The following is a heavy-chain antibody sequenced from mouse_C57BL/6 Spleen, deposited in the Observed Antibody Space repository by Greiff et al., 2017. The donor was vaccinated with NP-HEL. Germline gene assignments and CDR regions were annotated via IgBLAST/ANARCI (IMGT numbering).Heavy chain of an antibody. Sequence: EVKLMESGGGLVKPGGSLKLSCAASGFTFSDYGMHWVRQAPEKGLEWVAYISSGSSTIYYADTVTGRFTISRDNAKNTLFLQMTSLRSEDTAMYYCARNYGSSFDCWGQGTTLTVSS. CDR2: ISSGSSTI. CDR3: ARNYGSSFDC. CDR1: GFTFSDYG. J-gene: IGHJ2*01. V-gene: IGHV5-17*01. D-gene: IGHD1-1*01.